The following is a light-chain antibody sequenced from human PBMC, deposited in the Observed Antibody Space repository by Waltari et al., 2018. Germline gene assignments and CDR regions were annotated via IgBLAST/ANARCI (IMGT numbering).Light chain of an antibody. CDR1: QGISSC. Sequence: DIQMTQSPSSLSASVVDRCTIPCRASQGISSCLAWYQQKPGKAPELLIYAASSFQSGVPSRFSGSGSGTDFTLTISSLQPEDFATYYCQQAYSFPLTFGGGTKVEIK. V-gene: IGKV1-12*01. CDR3: QQAYSFPLT. J-gene: IGKJ4*01. CDR2: AAS.